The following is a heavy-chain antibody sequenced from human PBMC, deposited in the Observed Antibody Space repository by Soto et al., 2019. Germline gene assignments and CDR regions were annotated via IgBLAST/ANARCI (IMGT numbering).Heavy chain of an antibody. CDR3: AKFQAETLNKWYFHY. CDR2: ITGGVGVT. CDR1: GFTFSSYA. D-gene: IGHD1-26*01. Sequence: EVQLLESGGGLVQPGGSLRLSCAASGFTFSSYAMTWVRQAPGKGLEWVSVITGGVGVTYYADSVKGRFTTSRDNSKNTLYLQMNGLRAADTAVYNCAKFQAETLNKWYFHYWGQGTLVTVSS. J-gene: IGHJ4*02. V-gene: IGHV3-23*01.